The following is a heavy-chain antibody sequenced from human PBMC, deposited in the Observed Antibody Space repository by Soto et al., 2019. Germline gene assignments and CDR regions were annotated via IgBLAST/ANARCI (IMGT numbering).Heavy chain of an antibody. V-gene: IGHV1-18*01. CDR3: VRDWYCSCGRCSDCFDP. D-gene: IGHD2-15*01. CDR1: GYTFTRYG. J-gene: IGHJ5*02. Sequence: QVQLVQSGAEVKKPGASVKVSCKASGYTFTRYGISWVRQAPGQGLEWMGWISAYSDSPNYAPNYAQKFRDTVTLTTDKSTSTDYLELRSLKPDDTAVYYCVRDWYCSCGRCSDCFDPWGQGTLVTVSP. CDR2: ISAYSDSPNYAP.